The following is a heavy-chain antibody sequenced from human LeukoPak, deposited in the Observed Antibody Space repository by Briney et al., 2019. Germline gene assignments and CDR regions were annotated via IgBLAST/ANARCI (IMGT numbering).Heavy chain of an antibody. V-gene: IGHV4-61*08. D-gene: IGHD6-19*01. CDR2: IYYSGST. CDR1: GGSISSGGYY. CDR3: ARDGWYLDDAFDI. J-gene: IGHJ3*02. Sequence: PSETLSLTFTVSGGSISSGGYYWSWIRQHPGKGLEWIGYIYYSGSTNYNPSLKSRVTISVDTSKNQFSLKLSSVTAADTAVYYCARDGWYLDDAFDIWGQGTMVTVSS.